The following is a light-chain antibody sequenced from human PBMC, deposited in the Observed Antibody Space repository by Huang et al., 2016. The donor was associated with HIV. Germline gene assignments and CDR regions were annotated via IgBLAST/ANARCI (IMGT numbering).Light chain of an antibody. CDR3: QYGET. CDR2: KIS. J-gene: IGKJ1*01. V-gene: IGKV1-5*03. Sequence: DIQMTQSPSTLSAFVGDRLTTACRASQNISSWLAWYQQKPGKDQSLLIYKISSLESGVPARFSGSGSGTEFTLTISSLQPDDIGTYYCQYGETFGQGSKVEVK. CDR1: QNISSW.